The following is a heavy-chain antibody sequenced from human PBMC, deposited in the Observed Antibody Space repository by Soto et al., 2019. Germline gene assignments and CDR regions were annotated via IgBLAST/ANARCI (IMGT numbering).Heavy chain of an antibody. V-gene: IGHV2-5*02. CDR3: APSPWKVTKAYFDY. Sequence: QITLEESGPTRVKPTQTLALTCTFSGFSLSTSGVGVGWVRQPPGKALEWLALIYWDDDKRYSPSLQSRLTSNNDTTKNQVVLIMFNMDPVDSATYYCAPSPWKVTKAYFDYWGQGTLVTVSS. CDR1: GFSLSTSGVG. CDR2: IYWDDDK. J-gene: IGHJ4*02. D-gene: IGHD3-3*01.